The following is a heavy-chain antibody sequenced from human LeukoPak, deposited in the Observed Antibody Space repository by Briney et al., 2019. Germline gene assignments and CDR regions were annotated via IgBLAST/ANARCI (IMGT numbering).Heavy chain of an antibody. V-gene: IGHV4-34*01. CDR1: GGSFSGYY. D-gene: IGHD2-2*01. CDR3: ARDRIVVVPAARKGTKTAYYYMDV. J-gene: IGHJ6*03. CDR2: ISHSGST. Sequence: SETLSLTCAVYGGSFSGYYWSWIRQPPGKGLEWIGEISHSGSTNYNPSLKSRVTISVDTSKNQFSLKLSSVTAADTAVYYCARDRIVVVPAARKGTKTAYYYMDVWGKGTTVTVSS.